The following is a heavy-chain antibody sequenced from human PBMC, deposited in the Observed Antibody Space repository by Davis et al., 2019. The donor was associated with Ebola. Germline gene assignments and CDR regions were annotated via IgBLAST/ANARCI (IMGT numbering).Heavy chain of an antibody. J-gene: IGHJ5*02. CDR2: ISDTGGST. V-gene: IGHV3-23*01. CDR1: GFSFNSYV. D-gene: IGHD2-2*01. Sequence: GGSLSLSCAASGFSFNSYVMSWVRQAPGKGLEWVSGISDTGGSTFYADSVKGRFTISRDNSNNTLCLQLNSLRVEDTAVYYCAKGAMPNKVNWFDPWGQGTLVTVSS. CDR3: AKGAMPNKVNWFDP.